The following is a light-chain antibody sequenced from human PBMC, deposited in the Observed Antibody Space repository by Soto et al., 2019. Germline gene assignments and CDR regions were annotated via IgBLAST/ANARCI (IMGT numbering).Light chain of an antibody. V-gene: IGKV3-11*01. CDR2: DAS. Sequence: EIVLTQSPATLSLSSGERATLSCSASQSVSSSLAWYQQKPGQAPRLLIYDASNRATDIPARFSGSGSGTDFTLTINSLEPEDFAVYYCQQRSNWPRTFGQGTKLEIK. J-gene: IGKJ2*01. CDR3: QQRSNWPRT. CDR1: QSVSSS.